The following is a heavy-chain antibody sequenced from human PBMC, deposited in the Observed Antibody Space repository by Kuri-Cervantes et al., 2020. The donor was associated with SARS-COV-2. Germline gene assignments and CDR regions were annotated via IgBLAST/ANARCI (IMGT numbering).Heavy chain of an antibody. D-gene: IGHD6-6*01. Sequence: GGSLRLSCAASGFTSSSYSMNWVRQAPGKGLEWVSSISSSSSYIYYADSVKGRFTISRDNAKNSLYLQMNSLRAEDTAVYYCARDLSIAPVLDYWGQGTLVTVSS. CDR3: ARDLSIAPVLDY. CDR1: GFTSSSYS. CDR2: ISSSSSYI. V-gene: IGHV3-21*01. J-gene: IGHJ4*02.